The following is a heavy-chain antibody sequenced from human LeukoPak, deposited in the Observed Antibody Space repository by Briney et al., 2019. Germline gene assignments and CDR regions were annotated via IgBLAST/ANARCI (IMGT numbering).Heavy chain of an antibody. Sequence: GGSLRLSCAASGFTFSGYSMNWVRQAPGKGLEWVSVIDSHGSTFYADSVKGRFTISRDNSKNTLYLQMNSLRAEDTALYYCAGSTVPYYWGQGTLVTVSS. CDR3: AGSTVPYY. D-gene: IGHD4-17*01. J-gene: IGHJ4*02. CDR1: GFTFSGYS. CDR2: IDSHGST. V-gene: IGHV3-66*01.